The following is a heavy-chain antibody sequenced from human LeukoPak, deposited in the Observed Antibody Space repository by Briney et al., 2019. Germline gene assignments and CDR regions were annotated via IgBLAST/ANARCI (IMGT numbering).Heavy chain of an antibody. Sequence: GGSLRLPCAASGFTFSSYSMNWVRQAPGKGLEWVSSISSSSSYIYYADSVKGRFTISRDNAKNSLYLQMNSLRAEDTAVYYCARDQYCSSTSCYRVDAFDIWGQGTMVTVSS. V-gene: IGHV3-21*01. CDR2: ISSSSSYI. D-gene: IGHD2-2*02. CDR3: ARDQYCSSTSCYRVDAFDI. J-gene: IGHJ3*02. CDR1: GFTFSSYS.